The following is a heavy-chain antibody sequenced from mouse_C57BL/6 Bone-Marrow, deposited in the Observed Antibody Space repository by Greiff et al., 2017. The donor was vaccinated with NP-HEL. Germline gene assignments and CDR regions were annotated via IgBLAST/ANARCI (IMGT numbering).Heavy chain of an antibody. J-gene: IGHJ3*01. Sequence: VQLQQSGAELVRPGASVKFSCTASGFNFKDDYMHWVKQRPEQGLEWIGWIDPGNGDTEYASKFQGKATITADTSSNTAYVQLSSLTSEDAAVYVCTLLAVAYWGQGTLVTVSA. CDR2: IDPGNGDT. CDR3: TLLAVAY. D-gene: IGHD2-10*01. CDR1: GFNFKDDY. V-gene: IGHV14-4*01.